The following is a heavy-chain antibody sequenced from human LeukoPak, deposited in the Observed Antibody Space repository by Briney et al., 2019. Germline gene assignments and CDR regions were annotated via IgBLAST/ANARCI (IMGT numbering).Heavy chain of an antibody. CDR3: ARGGHVDSAPGLT. CDR1: GFTFSDYY. V-gene: IGHV3-11*01. Sequence: GGSLRLSCAASGFTFSDYYMSWIRQAPGKGLEWVSYISSSGSTIYYADSVKGRFTISRDNAKNSLYLEVNNLRAEDTAVYYCARGGHVDSAPGLTWGQGTLVTVSS. CDR2: ISSSGSTI. D-gene: IGHD5-18*01. J-gene: IGHJ4*02.